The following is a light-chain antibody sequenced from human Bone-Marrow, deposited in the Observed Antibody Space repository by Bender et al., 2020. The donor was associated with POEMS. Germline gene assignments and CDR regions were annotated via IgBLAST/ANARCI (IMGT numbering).Light chain of an antibody. Sequence: QSALTQPPSVSGSPGHSVTISCTGTSTAFGDYNRVSWYHQPPGTAPKLLIYEVNNRPSGVPDRFSGSKSGNTASLTISGLHTEDEGDYFCSSYTTNNWIFGGGTKLTVL. CDR3: SSYTTNNWI. CDR1: STAFGDYNR. J-gene: IGLJ2*01. V-gene: IGLV2-18*02. CDR2: EVN.